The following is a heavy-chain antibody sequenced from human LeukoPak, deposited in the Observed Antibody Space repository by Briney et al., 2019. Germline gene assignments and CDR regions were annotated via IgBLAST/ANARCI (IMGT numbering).Heavy chain of an antibody. D-gene: IGHD2-2*01. V-gene: IGHV1-2*02. CDR1: GYTFTSYY. J-gene: IGHJ3*02. CDR2: INPNSGGT. CDR3: SRLTDQLLFLDI. Sequence: GASVKVSCKASGYTFTSYYMHWVRQAPGQGLEWMGWINPNSGGTNYAQKFQGRVTVTTDTSISTAYTELSRLISDDTAGYYCSRLTDQLLFLDIGGQGTMVTVS.